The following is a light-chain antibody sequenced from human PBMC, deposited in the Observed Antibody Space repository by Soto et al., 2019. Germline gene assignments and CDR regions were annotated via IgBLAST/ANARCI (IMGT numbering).Light chain of an antibody. CDR1: SSNIGNNF. CDR3: RTWDSSLSAGV. V-gene: IGLV1-51*02. CDR2: QNN. Sequence: QSVLTQPPSVSAAPGQKVTISCSGGSSNIGNNFVSWYQQHPGTAPKHLIYQNNKRPSGIPDRFSGSKSGTSATLAITGLQTGDEADYYCRTWDSSLSAGVFGTGTKVTVL. J-gene: IGLJ1*01.